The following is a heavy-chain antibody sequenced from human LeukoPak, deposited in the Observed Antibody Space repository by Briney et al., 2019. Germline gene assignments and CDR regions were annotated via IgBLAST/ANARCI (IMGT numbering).Heavy chain of an antibody. CDR2: ISGSGGST. J-gene: IGHJ4*02. CDR3: AKVRAPRQYYFDY. CDR1: GITFSSYG. Sequence: PGGSLRLSCAASGITFSSYGMSWVRQAPGKGLEWVSAISGSGGSTYYADSVKGRFTISRDNSKNTLYLQMNSLRAEDTAVYYCAKVRAPRQYYFDYWGQGTLVTVSS. V-gene: IGHV3-23*01. D-gene: IGHD1-26*01.